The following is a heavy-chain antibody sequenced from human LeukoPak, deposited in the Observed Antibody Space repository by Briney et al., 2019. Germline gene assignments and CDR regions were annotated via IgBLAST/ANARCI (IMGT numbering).Heavy chain of an antibody. J-gene: IGHJ6*02. D-gene: IGHD1-14*01. Sequence: GGSLRLSCAASGFTFSSYAMSWVRQAPGKGLEWVSAISGSGGSTYYADSVKGRFTISRDNSKNTLYLQMNSLRAEDTAVYYCAKDRGPVQSVYGMDVWGQGTTVTVSS. CDR1: GFTFSSYA. V-gene: IGHV3-23*01. CDR3: AKDRGPVQSVYGMDV. CDR2: ISGSGGST.